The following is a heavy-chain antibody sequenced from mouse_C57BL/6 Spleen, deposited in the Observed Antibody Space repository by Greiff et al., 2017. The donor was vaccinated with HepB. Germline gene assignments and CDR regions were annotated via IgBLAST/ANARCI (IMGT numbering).Heavy chain of an antibody. Sequence: QVQLQQSGAELVRPGTSVKLSCKASGYTFTSYWMHWVKQRPGQGLEWIGVIDPSDSYTNYNQKFKGKATLTVDTSSSTAYMQLSSLTSEDSAVYYCARGLYYDYDVDYFDYWGQGTTLTVSS. CDR1: GYTFTSYW. D-gene: IGHD2-4*01. CDR3: ARGLYYDYDVDYFDY. J-gene: IGHJ2*01. CDR2: IDPSDSYT. V-gene: IGHV1-59*01.